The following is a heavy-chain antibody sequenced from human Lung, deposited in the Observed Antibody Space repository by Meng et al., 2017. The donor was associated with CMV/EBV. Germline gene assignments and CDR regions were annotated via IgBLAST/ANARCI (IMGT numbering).Heavy chain of an antibody. CDR3: ARDSDSGGLSAI. Sequence: GESLKISCAASGFTFSSYAMHWVRQAPGKGLEWVAVISYDGSNKYYADSVKGRFTISRDNSKNTLYLQMNSLRAEDTAVYYCARDSDSGGLSAIWGQGTMVTVSS. CDR1: GFTFSSYA. J-gene: IGHJ3*02. D-gene: IGHD3-10*01. CDR2: ISYDGSNK. V-gene: IGHV3-30-3*01.